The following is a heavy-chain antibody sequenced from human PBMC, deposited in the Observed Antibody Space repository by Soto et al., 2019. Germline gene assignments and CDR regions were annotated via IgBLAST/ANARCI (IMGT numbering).Heavy chain of an antibody. J-gene: IGHJ4*01. Sequence: PSETLSLTCAVSGYSISSGYYWGWIRQPPGKGLEWIASIHYLGSTYQNPSLKRRVNISVDTSKNQFSLKFSSVTAADTAVYYCARVLGGSFYYFGSWGHGTLGTVSS. CDR2: IHYLGST. V-gene: IGHV4-38-2*01. CDR1: GYSISSGYY. CDR3: ARVLGGSFYYFGS. D-gene: IGHD1-26*01.